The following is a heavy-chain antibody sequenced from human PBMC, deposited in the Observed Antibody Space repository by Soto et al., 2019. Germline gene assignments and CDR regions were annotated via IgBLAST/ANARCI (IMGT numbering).Heavy chain of an antibody. D-gene: IGHD3-16*01. J-gene: IGHJ3*02. Sequence: GGSLRLSCTASGFTFGDYAMSWFRQAPGKGLEWVGFIRSKAYGGTTEYAASVKGRFTISRDDSKSIAYLQMNSLKTEDTAVYYCTQYYDYIWGPQKSDAFDIWGQGTMVTVSS. CDR2: IRSKAYGGTT. CDR1: GFTFGDYA. CDR3: TQYYDYIWGPQKSDAFDI. V-gene: IGHV3-49*03.